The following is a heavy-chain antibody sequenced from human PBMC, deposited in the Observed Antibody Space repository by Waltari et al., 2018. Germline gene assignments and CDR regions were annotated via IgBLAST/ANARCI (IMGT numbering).Heavy chain of an antibody. CDR1: GSPFTDYY. D-gene: IGHD6-13*01. V-gene: IGHV1-2*02. Sequence: QVQLVQSGAEVKKPGASVKVSCKDSGSPFTDYYIQWVRQAPGHGLEWMGWIIPDSGGTNYAQKFQGRVTMTRDTSISTAYMELSRLRSDDTAVYYCVCRIAETYFDYWGQGTLVTVSS. CDR3: VCRIAETYFDY. J-gene: IGHJ4*02. CDR2: IIPDSGGT.